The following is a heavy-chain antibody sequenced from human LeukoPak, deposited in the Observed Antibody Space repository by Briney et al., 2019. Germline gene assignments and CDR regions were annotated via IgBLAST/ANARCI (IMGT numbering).Heavy chain of an antibody. CDR2: ISSSSSTI. Sequence: GRSLRLSCAASGFTFSSYAMHWVRQAPGKGLEWVSYISSSSSTIYYADSVKGRFTISRDNAKNSLYLQMNSLRDEDTAVYYCARGPIVVVVAATPTPSPFDYWGQGTLVTVSS. CDR3: ARGPIVVVVAATPTPSPFDY. V-gene: IGHV3-48*02. CDR1: GFTFSSYA. D-gene: IGHD2-15*01. J-gene: IGHJ4*02.